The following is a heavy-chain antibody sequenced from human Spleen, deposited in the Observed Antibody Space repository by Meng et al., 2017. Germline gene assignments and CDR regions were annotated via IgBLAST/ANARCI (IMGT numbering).Heavy chain of an antibody. CDR1: GGSISTSGYY. D-gene: IGHD6-19*01. Sequence: QSQLQESGPGLAKPSEALSLTCSDSGGSISTSGYYWGWIRQPPGQGLEWIVSIGHSGFNYYPPSLKSRVTVSIDTSRNQFSLWLTSVTAADTAVYYCVRSSGWVKTGFDPWGQVTLVTSPQ. V-gene: IGHV4-39*01. J-gene: IGHJ5*02. CDR3: VRSSGWVKTGFDP. CDR2: IGHSGFN.